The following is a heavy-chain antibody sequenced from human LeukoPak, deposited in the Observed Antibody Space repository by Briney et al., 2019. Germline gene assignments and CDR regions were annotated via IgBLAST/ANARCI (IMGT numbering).Heavy chain of an antibody. V-gene: IGHV3-11*03. CDR2: ISPSGRHT. CDR1: GFTFSDYY. D-gene: IGHD6-13*01. J-gene: IGHJ4*02. Sequence: GGSLRLSCAASGFTFSDYYMSWIRQAPGKGLEWVSYISPSGRHTNYADSVKGRYTISRDNAKNSLYLQMNSLRAEDTAVYYCARQPSSQNFDYWGQGALVTVSS. CDR3: ARQPSSQNFDY.